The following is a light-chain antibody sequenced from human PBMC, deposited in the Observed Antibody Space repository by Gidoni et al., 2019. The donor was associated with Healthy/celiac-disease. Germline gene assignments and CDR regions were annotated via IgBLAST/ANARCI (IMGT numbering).Light chain of an antibody. Sequence: VLTQSPGTLSVSPGERATLTCRASQSVSSSYLAWYQQKPGQATRLLIYGASSRATGITDRFSGSGSGTDFTLTISRLEPEDFAVYYCQQYGSSLITFGQGTRLEIK. J-gene: IGKJ5*01. CDR3: QQYGSSLIT. V-gene: IGKV3-20*01. CDR2: GAS. CDR1: QSVSSSY.